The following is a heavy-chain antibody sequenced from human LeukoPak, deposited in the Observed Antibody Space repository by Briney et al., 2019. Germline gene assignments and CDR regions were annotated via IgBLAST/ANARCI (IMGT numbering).Heavy chain of an antibody. CDR1: GFTFSWYG. V-gene: IGHV3-64D*06. D-gene: IGHD2-21*02. CDR3: VKDLSDRDVDC. CDR2: ISKNGGNT. Sequence: GGSLRLSCLGSGFTFSWYGMNWVRQAPGRGLEYVSAISKNGGNTYYVDSVKGRFTTSRDNSKNTLYLQMNSLRVEDTAVYFCVKDLSDRDVDCWGQGTLVTVSS. J-gene: IGHJ4*02.